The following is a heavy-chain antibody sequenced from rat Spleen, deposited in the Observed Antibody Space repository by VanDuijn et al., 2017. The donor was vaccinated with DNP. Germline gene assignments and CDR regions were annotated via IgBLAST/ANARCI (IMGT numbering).Heavy chain of an antibody. D-gene: IGHD4-3*01. CDR3: ASGRDGVWFAS. J-gene: IGHJ3*01. V-gene: IGHV1-43*01. CDR1: GYTFTTYY. CDR2: INTGSGGT. Sequence: QVQLRQSGAEPAKPGSSVKISCKASGYTFTTYYISWIKQTTGQGLEYIGYINTGSGGTNYNERFKGKATLTVDKSSSTAFMQLSSLTPDDSAVYSCASGRDGVWFASWGQGTLVTVSS.